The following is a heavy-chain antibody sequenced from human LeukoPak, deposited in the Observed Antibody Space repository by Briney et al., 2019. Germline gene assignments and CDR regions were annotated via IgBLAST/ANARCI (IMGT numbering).Heavy chain of an antibody. CDR1: GGSISIYY. J-gene: IGHJ6*03. CDR3: ARGRDSSGYYSAYYYYMDV. Sequence: PSETLSLTCTVSGGSISIYYWSWIRQSPGNGLEWIGYIYYTGSTNYNPSLKSRVTISVDMSKNQFSLKLGSVIAADTAVYYCARGRDSSGYYSAYYYYMDVWGKGTTVTVSS. CDR2: IYYTGST. D-gene: IGHD3-22*01. V-gene: IGHV4-59*08.